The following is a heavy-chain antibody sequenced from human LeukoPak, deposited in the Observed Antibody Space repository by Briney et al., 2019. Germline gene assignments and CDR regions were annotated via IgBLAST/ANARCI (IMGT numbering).Heavy chain of an antibody. Sequence: GGSLRLSCAASGFTFSSYSMNWVRQAPGKGLDWVSPIRSSSNYIYYADSVKGRFTISRDNAKNSLYLQMYSLRAEDTAVYYCARADYYGSGSYAPFDYWGQGTLVTVSS. CDR3: ARADYYGSGSYAPFDY. D-gene: IGHD3-10*01. CDR1: GFTFSSYS. CDR2: IRSSSNYI. V-gene: IGHV3-21*01. J-gene: IGHJ4*02.